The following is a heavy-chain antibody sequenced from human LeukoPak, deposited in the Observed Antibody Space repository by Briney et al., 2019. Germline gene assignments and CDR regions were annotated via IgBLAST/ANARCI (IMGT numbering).Heavy chain of an antibody. Sequence: GGSLRLSCAASGFTFSSYWMSWVRQAPGKGLESVANIKQDGSEKYYVDSVKGRFTISRDNAKNSLYLQMNSLRAEDTAVYYCAREEKGWFGDYYYGMDVWGKGTTVTVSS. CDR1: GFTFSSYW. J-gene: IGHJ6*04. V-gene: IGHV3-7*03. CDR2: IKQDGSEK. D-gene: IGHD3-10*01. CDR3: AREEKGWFGDYYYGMDV.